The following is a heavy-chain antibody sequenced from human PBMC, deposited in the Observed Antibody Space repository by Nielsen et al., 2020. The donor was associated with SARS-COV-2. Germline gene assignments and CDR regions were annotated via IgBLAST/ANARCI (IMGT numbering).Heavy chain of an antibody. J-gene: IGHJ4*02. V-gene: IGHV3-23*01. D-gene: IGHD1-26*01. Sequence: GESLKISCAASGFTFSSYAMSWVRQAPGKGLEWVSAISGSGGSTYYADSVKGRFTISRDNSKNTLYLQMNSLRAEDTAVYYCAKDHIGRKPDYWGQGTLVTVSS. CDR2: ISGSGGST. CDR1: GFTFSSYA. CDR3: AKDHIGRKPDY.